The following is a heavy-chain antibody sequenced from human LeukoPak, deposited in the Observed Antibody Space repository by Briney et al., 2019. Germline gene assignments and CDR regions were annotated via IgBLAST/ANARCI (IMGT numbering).Heavy chain of an antibody. V-gene: IGHV3-23*01. Sequence: PGGSLRLSCATSGFIFSTYALSWVRQAPGKGLEWVSTFSGGGGSTYYADSVKGRFTISRDNSKNTLYLQMNSLRAEDTAVYYCAKDRSGVPETFDYWGQGTLVAVSS. CDR1: GFIFSTYA. J-gene: IGHJ4*02. CDR3: AKDRSGVPETFDY. CDR2: FSGGGGST. D-gene: IGHD2-8*01.